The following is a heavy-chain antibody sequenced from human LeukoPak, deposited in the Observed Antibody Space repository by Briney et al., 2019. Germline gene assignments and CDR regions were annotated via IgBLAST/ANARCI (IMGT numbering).Heavy chain of an antibody. CDR1: GFSVSTNY. V-gene: IGHV3-66*02. CDR3: ARRSFYDSSGYSRGLDF. D-gene: IGHD3-22*01. CDR2: IYSGGPT. J-gene: IGHJ4*02. Sequence: GGSLRLSCAASGFSVSTNYMTWLRQAPLKGLEWVSVIYSGGPTFYADSVKGRFTISRDSSKNTLYLQMNSLRPEDTAVYYCARRSFYDSSGYSRGLDFWGQRTLVTVSS.